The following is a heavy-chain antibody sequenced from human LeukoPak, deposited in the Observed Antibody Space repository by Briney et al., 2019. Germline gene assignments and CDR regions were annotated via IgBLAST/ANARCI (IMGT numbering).Heavy chain of an antibody. CDR1: GGSISSYY. CDR2: IYTSGST. V-gene: IGHV4-4*07. CDR3: ARGSWVDSSGYYYHAFDAFDI. D-gene: IGHD3-22*01. Sequence: PSETLSLTCTVSGGSISSYYWSWIRQPAGKGLEWIGHIYTSGSTNYNPSLKSRVTMSVDTSKNQFSLKLSSVTAADTAVYYCARGSWVDSSGYYYHAFDAFDIWGQGTMVTVSS. J-gene: IGHJ3*02.